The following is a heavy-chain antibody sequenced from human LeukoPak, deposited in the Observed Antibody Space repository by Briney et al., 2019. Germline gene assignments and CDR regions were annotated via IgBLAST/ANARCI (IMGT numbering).Heavy chain of an antibody. CDR1: GFTFSSYA. J-gene: IGHJ4*02. V-gene: IGHV3-30-3*01. D-gene: IGHD5-18*01. Sequence: GGSLRLSCAASGFTFSSYAMHWVRQAPGKGLEGVAVISYDGSNKYYADSAKGRFTISRDNSKNQLYLQVNSLRAEDTAVYYCARGTAMVTGAFDYWGLGTLVTVSS. CDR3: ARGTAMVTGAFDY. CDR2: ISYDGSNK.